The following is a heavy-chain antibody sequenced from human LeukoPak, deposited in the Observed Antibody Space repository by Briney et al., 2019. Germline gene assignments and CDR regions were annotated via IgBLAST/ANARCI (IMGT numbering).Heavy chain of an antibody. CDR1: GGTFSSYA. D-gene: IGHD3-10*01. CDR2: IIPILGVA. V-gene: IGHV1-69*04. CDR3: ARDATRGVSDY. J-gene: IGHJ4*02. Sequence: SVTVSCKASGGTFSSYAISWVRQAPGQGLEWMGRIIPILGVANYAQKFQGRVTITADKSTSTAYMELSSLRSEDTAVYYCARDATRGVSDYWGQGTLVTVSS.